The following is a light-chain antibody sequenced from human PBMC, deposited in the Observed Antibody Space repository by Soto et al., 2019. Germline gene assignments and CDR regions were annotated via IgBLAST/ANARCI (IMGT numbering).Light chain of an antibody. CDR3: SSSTTSSTVV. CDR1: SSDVGAYGY. V-gene: IGLV2-14*01. CDR2: EVS. J-gene: IGLJ2*01. Sequence: QSALTQPASVSGSPGQSITISCTGTSSDVGAYGYVSWYQQHPGKAPTLMIYEVSYRPSGVSKRFSGSTSGNAASLTISGLQAEDEADYYCSSSTTSSTVVLGGGTKLTVL.